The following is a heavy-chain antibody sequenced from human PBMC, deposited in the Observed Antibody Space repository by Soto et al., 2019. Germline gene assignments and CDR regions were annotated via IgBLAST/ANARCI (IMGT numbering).Heavy chain of an antibody. CDR1: GFTFSSYW. J-gene: IGHJ4*02. CDR2: IKQDGSEK. CDR3: ARDSSSWYFDY. Sequence: GGSLRLSCAAPGFTFSSYWMSWVRQAPGKGLEWVANIKQDGSEKYYVDSVKGRFTISRDNAKNSLYLQMNSLRAEDTAVYYCARDSSSWYFDYWGQGTLVTVSS. D-gene: IGHD6-13*01. V-gene: IGHV3-7*01.